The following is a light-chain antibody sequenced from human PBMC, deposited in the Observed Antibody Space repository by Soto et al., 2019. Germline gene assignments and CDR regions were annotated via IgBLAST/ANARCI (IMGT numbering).Light chain of an antibody. J-gene: IGKJ1*01. V-gene: IGKV3-15*01. CDR1: ETVRSH. Sequence: EVVMTQSPVTLSVSPGERATLSCRASETVRSHLAWYQQKPGQTPRLLIYGTSNRAAGIPARFSGSGSGTEFTPTIDSLQSEDFAVYYCQQYNQWVWTFGQGTKVDIK. CDR3: QQYNQWVWT. CDR2: GTS.